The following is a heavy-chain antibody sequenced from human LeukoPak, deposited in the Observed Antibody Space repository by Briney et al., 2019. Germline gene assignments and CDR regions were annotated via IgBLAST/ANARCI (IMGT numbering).Heavy chain of an antibody. J-gene: IGHJ4*02. D-gene: IGHD1-26*01. CDR1: GFAFSGYA. V-gene: IGHV3-23*01. CDR3: AKVHYTASFPGSFPGRSYFDS. CDR2: IGARGDVT. Sequence: GGSLRLSCTVSGFAFSGYAMSWVRQAPGKGPEWVSSIGARGDVTYSADSVKGRFTISRDNSKRTLFLQMNSLGAEDTAVYYCAKVHYTASFPGSFPGRSYFDSWGQGSLVTVSS.